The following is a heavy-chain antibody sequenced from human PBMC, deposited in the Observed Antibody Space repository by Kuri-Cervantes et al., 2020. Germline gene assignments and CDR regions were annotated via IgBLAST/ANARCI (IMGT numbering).Heavy chain of an antibody. Sequence: ASVKVSCKASGYTFTGYYMHWVRQAPGQGLEWMGWIHPNSGGTNYAQMFQGRVTMTRDTSITTAYLEVDRLRMDDTAVYFCASACSRGSCYGEMDVWGKGTTVTVSS. CDR1: GYTFTGYY. CDR2: IHPNSGGT. D-gene: IGHD2-15*01. V-gene: IGHV1-2*02. CDR3: ASACSRGSCYGEMDV. J-gene: IGHJ6*04.